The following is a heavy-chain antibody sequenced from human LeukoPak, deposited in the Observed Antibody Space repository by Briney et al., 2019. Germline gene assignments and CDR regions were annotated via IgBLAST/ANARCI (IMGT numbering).Heavy chain of an antibody. J-gene: IGHJ5*02. D-gene: IGHD6-13*01. Sequence: PSETLSLTRTVSGGSFSSNTCYWGWIRQPPGKGLEWLGSIYYSGSTYYNPSLKSRVSISVDTSKNQFSLKLSSVTAADTAVYYCACPYSSSWGDWFDPWGQGTLVTVSS. V-gene: IGHV4-39*01. CDR1: GGSFSSNTCY. CDR2: IYYSGST. CDR3: ACPYSSSWGDWFDP.